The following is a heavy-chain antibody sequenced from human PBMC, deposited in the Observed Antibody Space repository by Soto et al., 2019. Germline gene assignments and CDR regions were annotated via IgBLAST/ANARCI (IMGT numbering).Heavy chain of an antibody. J-gene: IGHJ4*02. CDR2: IWHDGSNK. D-gene: IGHD6-13*01. CDR3: AREAGYQLLGQQQPDY. CDR1: GFTFSNYG. Sequence: QVQLVESGGGVVQPGRSLRLSCAASGFTFSNYGMHWVRQAPNKGLEWVAGIWHDGSNKYHATSVEGRFTISRANSNNTLYLQMNSLRVEDTAVYYCAREAGYQLLGQQQPDYWGLGPLVTVSS. V-gene: IGHV3-33*01.